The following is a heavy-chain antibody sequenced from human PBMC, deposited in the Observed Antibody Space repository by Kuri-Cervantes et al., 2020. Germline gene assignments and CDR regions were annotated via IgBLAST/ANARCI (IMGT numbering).Heavy chain of an antibody. J-gene: IGHJ2*01. V-gene: IGHV4-4*07. CDR1: GGSISSYY. CDR2: IYTSGST. CDR3: VRRNYYDSSGYYYRTHRYFDL. Sequence: GSLRLSCTVSGGSISSYYWSWIRQPAGKGLEWIGRIYTSGSTNYNPSLKSRVTISVDTSKNQFSLKLSSVTAADTAVYYCVRRNYYDSSGYYYRTHRYFDLWGRGTLVTVSS. D-gene: IGHD3-22*01.